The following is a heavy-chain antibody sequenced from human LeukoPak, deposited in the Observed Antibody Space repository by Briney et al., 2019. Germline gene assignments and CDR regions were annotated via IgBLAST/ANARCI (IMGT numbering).Heavy chain of an antibody. CDR2: INTYNGNT. CDR1: GYTFTSYG. D-gene: IGHD3-10*01. Sequence: ASVKVSCKASGYTFTSYGISWVRQAPGQGLEWMGWINTYNGNTNYAQKVQGRVTMTTDTSTSTAYMELRSLRSDDTAVYYCARVTGVRFGESYFDYWGQGTLVTVSS. J-gene: IGHJ4*02. V-gene: IGHV1-18*01. CDR3: ARVTGVRFGESYFDY.